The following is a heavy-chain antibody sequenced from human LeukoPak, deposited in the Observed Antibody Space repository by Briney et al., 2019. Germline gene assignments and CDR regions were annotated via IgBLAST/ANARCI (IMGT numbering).Heavy chain of an antibody. CDR3: ARDGYSGYNYYYYMDV. D-gene: IGHD5-12*01. J-gene: IGHJ6*03. CDR1: GGSFSGYY. V-gene: IGHV4-34*01. CDR2: INHSGST. Sequence: SETLSLTCAVYGGSFSGYYWSWIRQPPGKGLEWIGEINHSGSTNYNPSLKSRVTISVDTSKNQFSLKLSSVTAADTAVYYCARDGYSGYNYYYYMDVWGKGTTVTVSS.